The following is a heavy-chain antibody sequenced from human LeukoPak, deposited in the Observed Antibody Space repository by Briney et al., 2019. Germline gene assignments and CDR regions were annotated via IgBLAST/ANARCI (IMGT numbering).Heavy chain of an antibody. Sequence: SETLSLTCALYGGSFDDYYWTWIRQSPGKGLEWIGEISDRGSTKYNPSLGSRVTISLDTSNNQVSLKVTSVTAADTAVYYCAREDWSFDLWGHGTLVTVSS. CDR3: AREDWSFDL. CDR2: ISDRGST. J-gene: IGHJ2*01. CDR1: GGSFDDYY. V-gene: IGHV4-34*01.